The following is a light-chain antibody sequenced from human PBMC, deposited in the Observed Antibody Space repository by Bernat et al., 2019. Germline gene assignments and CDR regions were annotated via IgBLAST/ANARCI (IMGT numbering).Light chain of an antibody. Sequence: EIVLTQSPGTLSLSPGERATLSCRASQSVSSSYLAWYQQKPGQAPRLLIYGASIRATGIPDRFSGSGSGTDFTLTVSRLEPEAFVVYYCQQYGSSPPITFGQGTRLEIK. J-gene: IGKJ5*01. CDR3: QQYGSSPPIT. V-gene: IGKV3-20*01. CDR1: QSVSSSY. CDR2: GAS.